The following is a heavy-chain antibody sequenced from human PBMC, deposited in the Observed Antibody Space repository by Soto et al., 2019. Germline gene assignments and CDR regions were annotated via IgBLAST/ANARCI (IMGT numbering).Heavy chain of an antibody. CDR2: IYYSGST. V-gene: IGHV4-30-4*01. J-gene: IGHJ2*01. CDR1: GGSISSGDYY. CDR3: AREGGTTVVTGGYFDL. Sequence: QVQLQESGPGLVKPSQTLSLTCTVSGGSISSGDYYWSWIRQPPGKGLEWIGYIYYSGSTYYNPSLKSRVTISVDTSKHPFTLKLSSVSAADTAVYYGAREGGTTVVTGGYFDLWGRGTLVTVSS. D-gene: IGHD4-17*01.